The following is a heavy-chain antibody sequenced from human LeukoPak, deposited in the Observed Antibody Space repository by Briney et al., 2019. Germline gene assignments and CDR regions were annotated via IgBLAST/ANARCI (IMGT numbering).Heavy chain of an antibody. Sequence: QAGGSLRLSCAASGFTFSSYAMSWVRQAPGKGLEWVSAISGSGGSTYYADSVKGRFTISRDNSKNTLYLQMSTLRAEDTAVYYCARELPFSQWIFVDYWGQGTLVTVSS. J-gene: IGHJ4*02. D-gene: IGHD3-3*01. V-gene: IGHV3-23*01. CDR1: GFTFSSYA. CDR3: ARELPFSQWIFVDY. CDR2: ISGSGGST.